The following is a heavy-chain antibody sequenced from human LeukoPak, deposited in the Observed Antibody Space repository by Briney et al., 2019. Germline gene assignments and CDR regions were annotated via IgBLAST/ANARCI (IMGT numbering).Heavy chain of an antibody. D-gene: IGHD3-16*01. J-gene: IGHJ4*02. Sequence: GGSLRLSCAVSGFTFSSYWMSWVRQAPGKGLEWVANIKQDGSEKYYVDSVKGRFTISRDNAKSSLYLQMNSLRAEDTAVYYCAKDTPDGGYWGQGTLVTVSS. CDR1: GFTFSSYW. CDR3: AKDTPDGGY. V-gene: IGHV3-7*01. CDR2: IKQDGSEK.